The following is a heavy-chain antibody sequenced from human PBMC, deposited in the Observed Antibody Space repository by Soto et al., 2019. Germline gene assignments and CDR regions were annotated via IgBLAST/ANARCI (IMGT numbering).Heavy chain of an antibody. J-gene: IGHJ6*02. CDR2: IIPILGIA. V-gene: IGHV1-69*02. D-gene: IGHD2-15*01. CDR3: ARALPFDCSGGSCHYYGMDV. CDR1: GGTFSSYT. Sequence: QVQLVQSGAEVKKPGSSVKVSCKASGGTFSSYTISWVRQAPGQGLEWMGRIIPILGIANYAQKFQGRVTSTEKKATSTAYMELSSRRSEDTAVYYCARALPFDCSGGSCHYYGMDVWGQGTTVTVSS.